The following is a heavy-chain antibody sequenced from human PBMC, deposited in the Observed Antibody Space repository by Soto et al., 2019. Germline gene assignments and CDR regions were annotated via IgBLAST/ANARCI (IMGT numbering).Heavy chain of an antibody. D-gene: IGHD3-3*01. J-gene: IGHJ5*02. V-gene: IGHV1-18*01. CDR2: ISAYNGNK. CDR1: GYTFTSYG. Sequence: ASVKVSCKASGYTFTSYGISWVRQAPGQGLEWMGWISAYNGNKNYAQKHQGRVTITTDTSTSTAYMELRSLRSDDTAVYYCVGRNYDFWSGQVGWFDPWGQGTLVTVSS. CDR3: VGRNYDFWSGQVGWFDP.